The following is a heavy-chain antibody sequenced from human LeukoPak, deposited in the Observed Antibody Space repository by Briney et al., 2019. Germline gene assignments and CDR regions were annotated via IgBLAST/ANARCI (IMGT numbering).Heavy chain of an antibody. D-gene: IGHD3-9*01. CDR1: GGTFSSYA. V-gene: IGHV1-69*13. CDR3: ARAGDFDPVLDF. CDR2: IIPIFGTA. J-gene: IGHJ4*02. Sequence: GASVKVSCKASGGTFSSYAISWVRQAPGQGLEWMGGIIPIFGTANYAQKFQGRVTITADESTSTAYMELSSLRSEDTAVYYCARAGDFDPVLDFWGQGTLVTVSS.